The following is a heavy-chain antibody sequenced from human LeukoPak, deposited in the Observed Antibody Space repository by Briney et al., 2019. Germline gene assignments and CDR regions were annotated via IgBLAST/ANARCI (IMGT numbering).Heavy chain of an antibody. CDR2: IYTSGST. CDR1: GGSISSYY. Sequence: SETLSLTCTVSGGSISSYYWSWIRQPAGKGLEWIGRIYTSGSTNYNPSLKSRVTMSVDTSKNQFSLKLSSVTAADTAVYYCASQPYSGYGGNNWFDLWDQGTLVTVSS. J-gene: IGHJ5*02. CDR3: ASQPYSGYGGNNWFDL. D-gene: IGHD5-12*01. V-gene: IGHV4-4*07.